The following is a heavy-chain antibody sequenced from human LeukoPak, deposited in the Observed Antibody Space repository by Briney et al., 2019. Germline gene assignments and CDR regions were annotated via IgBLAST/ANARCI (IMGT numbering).Heavy chain of an antibody. Sequence: SETLSLTCTVSGGSISSSSYYWGWIRQPPGKGLEWIGSIYYNGSTYYNPSLKSRVTISVDTSKNQFSLKLSSVTAADTAVYYCARDRGWSCSSTSLRGCGWVDPWGQGTLVTVSS. D-gene: IGHD2-2*01. CDR1: GGSISSSSYY. V-gene: IGHV4-39*07. CDR2: IYYNGST. CDR3: ARDRGWSCSSTSLRGCGWVDP. J-gene: IGHJ5*02.